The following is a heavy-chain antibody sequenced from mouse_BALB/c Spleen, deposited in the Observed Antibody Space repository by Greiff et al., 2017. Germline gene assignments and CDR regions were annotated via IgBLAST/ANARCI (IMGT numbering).Heavy chain of an antibody. CDR3: ARGACGLDD. V-gene: IGHV3-8*02. CDR2: ISYSGST. J-gene: IGHJ2*01. Sequence: EVKLMESGPSLVKPSQTLSLTCSVTGDSITSGYWNWIRKFPGNKLEYMGYISYSGSTYYNPPLKSRISITRDTSKNQYYRQLNAVTTEDTAAYYCARGACGLDDWGQGTTRTVSS. CDR1: GDSITSGY.